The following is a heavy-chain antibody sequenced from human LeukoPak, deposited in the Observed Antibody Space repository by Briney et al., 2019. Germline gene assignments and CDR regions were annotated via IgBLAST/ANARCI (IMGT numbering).Heavy chain of an antibody. CDR3: AREPLRIAARRRGWFDP. V-gene: IGHV1-18*01. CDR1: GYTFTSYG. D-gene: IGHD6-6*01. J-gene: IGHJ5*02. Sequence: ASVKVSCKASGYTFTSYGISWVRQAPGQGLEWMGWISAYNGNTNYAQKLQGRVTMTTDTSTSTAYMELSRLRSDDTAVYYCAREPLRIAARRRGWFDPWGQGTLVTVSS. CDR2: ISAYNGNT.